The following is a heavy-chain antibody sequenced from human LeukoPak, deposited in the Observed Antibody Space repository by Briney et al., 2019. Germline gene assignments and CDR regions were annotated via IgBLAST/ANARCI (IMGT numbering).Heavy chain of an antibody. Sequence: EGSLRLSCAASGFTFSGSWMSWVRQAPGKGLEWVADMNPDGSSIYYVDSVKGRFTISRDNGKNSLYLQMNSLRVEDTAIYYCARAGGTSWADYWGQGTLVTVSS. V-gene: IGHV3-7*01. CDR3: ARAGGTSWADY. CDR1: GFTFSGSW. J-gene: IGHJ4*02. D-gene: IGHD6-13*01. CDR2: MNPDGSSI.